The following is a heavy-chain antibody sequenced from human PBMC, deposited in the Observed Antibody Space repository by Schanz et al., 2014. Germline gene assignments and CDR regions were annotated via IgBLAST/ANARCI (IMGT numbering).Heavy chain of an antibody. J-gene: IGHJ5*02. V-gene: IGHV1-2*02. CDR1: GYTFTDYY. Sequence: VQLVQSGAEVKKPGASVKVSCKSSGYTFTDYYMHWVRQAPGQGLEWMGWIQPKSGATNYAQKXXXXXTLTSDTSITTAYMELSSLRSDDTAVYYCANFVVVASYNWFDPWGQGTLITVSS. CDR3: ANFVVVASYNWFDP. CDR2: IQPKSGAT. D-gene: IGHD2-21*01.